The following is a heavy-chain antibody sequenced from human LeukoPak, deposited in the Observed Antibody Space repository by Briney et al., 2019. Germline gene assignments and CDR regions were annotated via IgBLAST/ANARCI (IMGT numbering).Heavy chain of an antibody. CDR1: GLTFSSYA. V-gene: IGHV3-64D*09. CDR2: INSNGRST. D-gene: IGHD6-6*01. CDR3: VKSGYSTSSDVDY. J-gene: IGHJ4*02. Sequence: GGSLRLSCSASGLTFSSYAMHWVRQAAGKGLEFVSSINSNGRSTYHADSVKGRFTISRDNSKTTLYLQMRSLRVEDTAVYYCVKSGYSTSSDVDYWGQGTLVTVSS.